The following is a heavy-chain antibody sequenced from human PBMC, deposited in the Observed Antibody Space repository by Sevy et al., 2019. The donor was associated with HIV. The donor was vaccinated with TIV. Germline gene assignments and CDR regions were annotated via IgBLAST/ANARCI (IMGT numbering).Heavy chain of an antibody. D-gene: IGHD2-2*01. CDR1: GFTFSSYW. V-gene: IGHV3-7*03. CDR2: IKRDGTEK. Sequence: GGSLRLSCAASGFTFSSYWMSWVRQAPGKGLEWVAHIKRDGTEKYYVDSVKGRFTISRDNAKNSLYLQMNSLRAEDTAVYYCARDCSSSSCLWGMDVWGQGTMVTVSS. CDR3: ARDCSSSSCLWGMDV. J-gene: IGHJ6*02.